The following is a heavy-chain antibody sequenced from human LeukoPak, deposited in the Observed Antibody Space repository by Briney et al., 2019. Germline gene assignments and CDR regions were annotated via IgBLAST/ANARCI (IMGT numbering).Heavy chain of an antibody. CDR1: DYSITRGYY. CDR3: ARVVDYDFWSGKGFDY. V-gene: IGHV4-38-2*02. J-gene: IGHJ4*02. D-gene: IGHD3-3*01. CDR2: IYYNGNT. Sequence: SETLSLTCIVSDYSITRGYYWGWIRQPPGKGLEWIGSIYYNGNTYSNPSLKSRVTISVDTSKNQFSLKLSSVTAADTAVYYCARVVDYDFWSGKGFDYWGQGTLVTVSS.